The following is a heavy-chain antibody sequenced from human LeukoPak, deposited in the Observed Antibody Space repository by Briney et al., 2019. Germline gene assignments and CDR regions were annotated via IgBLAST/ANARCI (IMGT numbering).Heavy chain of an antibody. V-gene: IGHV3-23*01. CDR1: GFTFSSYG. J-gene: IGHJ4*02. Sequence: GGSLRLSCAASGFTFSSYGMSWVRQAPGKGLEWVSAISGTGGTTYYADSVKGRFTISRDSYKNTLYLQMNSLRAEDAAVYYCAKAPVTTCSGAYCYPFDYWGQGTLVTVSS. D-gene: IGHD2-15*01. CDR2: ISGTGGTT. CDR3: AKAPVTTCSGAYCYPFDY.